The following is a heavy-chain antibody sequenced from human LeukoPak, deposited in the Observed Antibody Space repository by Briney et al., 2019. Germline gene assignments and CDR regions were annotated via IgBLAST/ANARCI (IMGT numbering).Heavy chain of an antibody. CDR1: GGTFSSYT. D-gene: IGHD3-3*01. CDR3: ARRITIIGVVIRRDNRFDP. Sequence: TVKVSCKASGGTFSSYTSNWVRQAPGQGLEWMGRIIYIHGIAYYAQKFQGRVTIIADNKTRTEYMELSSLRSEDTVVYYYARRITIIGVVIRRDNRFDPWGQGTLVTVSS. J-gene: IGHJ5*02. V-gene: IGHV1-69*02. CDR2: IIYIHGIA.